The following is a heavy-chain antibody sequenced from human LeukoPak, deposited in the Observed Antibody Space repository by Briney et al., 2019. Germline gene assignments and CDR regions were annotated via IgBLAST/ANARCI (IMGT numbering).Heavy chain of an antibody. D-gene: IGHD3-22*01. CDR2: ISGRGGRT. Sequence: GGSLRLLCAASGFTFSRYGMNWVRQAPGEGLEWVSGISGRGGRTYCADSVKGRFTLSRDSSQNTLYLQMNSLTTEDPAVYYCVIPPYRSRYFNDYWGQGTLVTVSS. V-gene: IGHV3-23*01. CDR3: VIPPYRSRYFNDY. CDR1: GFTFSRYG. J-gene: IGHJ4*02.